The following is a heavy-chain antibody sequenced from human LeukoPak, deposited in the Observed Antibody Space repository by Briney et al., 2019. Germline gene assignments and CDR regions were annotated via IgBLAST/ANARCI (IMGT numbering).Heavy chain of an antibody. CDR3: AGSLGPLTEY. V-gene: IGHV3-30-3*01. J-gene: IGHJ4*02. CDR1: GFTFSSYA. D-gene: IGHD7-27*01. Sequence: GGSLRLSCAASGFTFSSYAMHWVRQAPGKGLEWVAVISYDGSNKYYADSVKGRFTISRDNSKNTLYLQMNSLRAEDTAVYYCAGSLGPLTEYWGQGTLVTVSS. CDR2: ISYDGSNK.